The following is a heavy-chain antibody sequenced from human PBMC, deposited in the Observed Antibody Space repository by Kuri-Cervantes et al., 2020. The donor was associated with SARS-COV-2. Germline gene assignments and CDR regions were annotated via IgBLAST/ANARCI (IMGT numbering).Heavy chain of an antibody. J-gene: IGHJ5*02. D-gene: IGHD6-19*01. Sequence: SETLSLTCTVSGGSISSGSYYWSWIRQPAGKGLEWIGRIYTSGSTNYNPSLKSRVTISVDTSKNQFSLKLSSVTAADTAVFYCARDFPQGLGGGGWFDPWARESWSPSPQ. CDR1: GGSISSGSYY. CDR2: IYTSGST. V-gene: IGHV4-61*02. CDR3: ARDFPQGLGGGGWFDP.